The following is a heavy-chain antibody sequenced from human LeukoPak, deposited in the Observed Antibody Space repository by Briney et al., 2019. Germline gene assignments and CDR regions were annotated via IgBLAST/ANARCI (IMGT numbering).Heavy chain of an antibody. J-gene: IGHJ4*02. V-gene: IGHV3-30*02. D-gene: IGHD3-22*01. CDR1: GFTFSSYG. Sequence: GGSLRLSCAASGFTFSSYGMHWVRQAPGKGLEWVAFIRYDGSNKYYADSVKGRFTISRDNSKNTLYLQMNSLRAEDTAVYYCARDQYYYDSSGYYYTFDYWGQGTLVTVSS. CDR2: IRYDGSNK. CDR3: ARDQYYYDSSGYYYTFDY.